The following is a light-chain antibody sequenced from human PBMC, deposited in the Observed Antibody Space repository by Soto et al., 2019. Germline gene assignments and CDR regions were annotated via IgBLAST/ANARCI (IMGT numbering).Light chain of an antibody. CDR1: QSVSSY. V-gene: IGKV3-11*01. Sequence: ELLLTQSPATLSLSPGERATLSCRASQSVSSYLAWYQQKPGQAPRLLIYGASSRATGIPERFSGSGSGTEFTLTISSLQPDDFATYYCQQYNSPPWTFGQGTKVDIK. CDR3: QQYNSPPWT. CDR2: GAS. J-gene: IGKJ1*01.